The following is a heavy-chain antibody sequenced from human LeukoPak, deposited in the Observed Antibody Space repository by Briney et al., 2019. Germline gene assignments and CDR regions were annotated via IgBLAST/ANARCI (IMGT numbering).Heavy chain of an antibody. V-gene: IGHV4-61*01. CDR2: IYYSGST. CDR3: ARSLLWFGELLGY. J-gene: IGHJ4*02. Sequence: SETLSLTCTVSGGSISSSSYYWSWIRQPPGKGLEWIGYIYYSGSTNYNPSLKSRVTISVDTSKNQFSLKLSSVTAADTAVYYCARSLLWFGELLGYWGQGTLVTVSS. D-gene: IGHD3-10*01. CDR1: GGSISSSSYY.